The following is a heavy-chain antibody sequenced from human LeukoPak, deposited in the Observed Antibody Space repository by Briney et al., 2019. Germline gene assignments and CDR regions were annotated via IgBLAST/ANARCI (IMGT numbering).Heavy chain of an antibody. D-gene: IGHD3-22*01. J-gene: IGHJ4*02. V-gene: IGHV3-33*01. CDR2: IWYDGSNK. CDR3: ARERYYYDSSGYYGY. CDR1: GFTFSSYG. Sequence: GSSLRLSCAASGFTFSSYGIHWVRQAPRKGLEWVAVIWYDGSNKYYADCVKGRFTISRENSKNTRYLQRSSLRAEDTAVYYCARERYYYDSSGYYGYWGQGTLVTVSS.